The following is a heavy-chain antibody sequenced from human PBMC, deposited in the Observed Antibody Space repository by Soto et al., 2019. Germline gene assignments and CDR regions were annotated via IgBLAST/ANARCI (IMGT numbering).Heavy chain of an antibody. V-gene: IGHV3-33*01. Sequence: QVQLVESGGGVVQPGRSLRLSCAASGFTFSSYGMHWVRQAPGKGLEWVAVIWYAGSNKYYADYVKGRFTISRDNSMNTLYLQMNSLRAEDTAVYYCAREESYGSGSRGLDYWGQGTLVTVSS. CDR2: IWYAGSNK. CDR3: AREESYGSGSRGLDY. D-gene: IGHD3-10*01. J-gene: IGHJ4*02. CDR1: GFTFSSYG.